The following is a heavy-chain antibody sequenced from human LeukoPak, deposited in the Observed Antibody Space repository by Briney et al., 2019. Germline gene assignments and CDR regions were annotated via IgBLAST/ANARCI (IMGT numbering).Heavy chain of an antibody. Sequence: SETLSLTYSVSGGSISSGDYYWSWIRQPPGKGLEWIGYIYYSGSTYYNPSLKSRVTISVDTSKNQFSLKLSSVTAADTAVYYCARDRAKANYDFWSGYLVGMCMDVWGKGTTVTVSS. CDR1: GGSISSGDYY. V-gene: IGHV4-30-4*08. CDR3: ARDRAKANYDFWSGYLVGMCMDV. D-gene: IGHD3-3*01. J-gene: IGHJ6*03. CDR2: IYYSGST.